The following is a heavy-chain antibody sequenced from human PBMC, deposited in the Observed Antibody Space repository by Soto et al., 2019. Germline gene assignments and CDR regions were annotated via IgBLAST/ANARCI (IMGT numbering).Heavy chain of an antibody. CDR1: GYSFTSYW. Sequence: GESLKISCKGSGYSFTSYWMGWGRQMPGKGLEWMGIIYPGDSDTRYSPSFQGQVTISADKSISTAYLQWSSLKASDTAMYYCARAYYDILTGSHLSWFDPWGQGTLVTVYS. CDR2: IYPGDSDT. CDR3: ARAYYDILTGSHLSWFDP. J-gene: IGHJ5*02. V-gene: IGHV5-51*01. D-gene: IGHD3-9*01.